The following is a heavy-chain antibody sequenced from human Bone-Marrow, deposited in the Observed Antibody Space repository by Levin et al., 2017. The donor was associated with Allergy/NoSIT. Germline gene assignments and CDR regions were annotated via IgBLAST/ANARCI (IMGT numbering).Heavy chain of an antibody. Sequence: SETLSLTCSVSGDFISNHYWNWIRQPAGKGLEWIWRIYDGGKPTYNLALKSRVTMSIDTSKSQYSLKLTSVSAADTAVYYCARAHSDPQTKKWSMLGDWGRGILVTVSS. V-gene: IGHV4-4*07. J-gene: IGHJ4*02. D-gene: IGHD2-15*01. CDR1: GDFISNHY. CDR3: ARAHSDPQTKKWSMLGD. CDR2: IYDGGKP.